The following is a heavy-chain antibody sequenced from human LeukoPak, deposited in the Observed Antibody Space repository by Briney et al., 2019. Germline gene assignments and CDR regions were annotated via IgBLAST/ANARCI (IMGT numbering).Heavy chain of an antibody. V-gene: IGHV3-23*01. CDR3: AKDDVGDLNLIDC. D-gene: IGHD2-21*02. CDR2: ITGSGSST. Sequence: GGSLRLSCAASGFTFSNSGMSWVRRSPGKGLEWVSAITGSGSSTFYAASVKGRFTISRDNSKNTLYLHMNSLRVEDTAVYFCAKDDVGDLNLIDCWGQGTLVTVSS. J-gene: IGHJ4*02. CDR1: GFTFSNSG.